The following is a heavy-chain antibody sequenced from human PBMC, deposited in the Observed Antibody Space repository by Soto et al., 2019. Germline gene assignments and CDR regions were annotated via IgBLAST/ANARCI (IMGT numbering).Heavy chain of an antibody. D-gene: IGHD1-1*01. CDR1: GGSISSYY. CDR2: IYYSGST. CDR3: ARGTATTVVDAFDI. Sequence: SETLSLTCTVSGGSISSYYWSWIRQPPGKGLEWIGYIYYSGSTNYNPSLKSRVTISVDTSKNQFSLKLSSVTAADTAVYYCARGTATTVVDAFDIWGPGTMVTVSS. V-gene: IGHV4-59*01. J-gene: IGHJ3*02.